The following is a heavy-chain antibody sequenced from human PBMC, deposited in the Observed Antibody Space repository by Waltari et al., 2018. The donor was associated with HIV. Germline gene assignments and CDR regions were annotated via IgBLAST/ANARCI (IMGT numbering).Heavy chain of an antibody. J-gene: IGHJ4*02. V-gene: IGHV4-38-2*01. CDR1: GYSISSGYY. CDR3: ARVYGYSGSYPGAPDDY. D-gene: IGHD1-26*01. CDR2: IDHRGGP. Sequence: QVQLQESGPGLVKPSETLSLTCAVSGYSISSGYYWGWIRQPPGKGLEWIGSIDHRGGPYYNPALKSRVTISVDTSTNQFSLKLSSVTAADTAVYYCARVYGYSGSYPGAPDDYWGQGTLVTVSS.